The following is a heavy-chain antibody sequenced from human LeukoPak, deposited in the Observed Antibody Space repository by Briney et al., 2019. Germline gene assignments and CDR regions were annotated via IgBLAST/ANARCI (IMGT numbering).Heavy chain of an antibody. J-gene: IGHJ3*02. V-gene: IGHV3-7*03. CDR2: IKHDGSEK. CDR3: AKDISPTEYDAFDI. Sequence: PGGSLRLSCAASGFTFSSYWMSWVRQAPGKGLEWVAKIKHDGSEKYYVDSVKGRFTISRDNTKNSLYLQMNSLRAEDTALYYCAKDISPTEYDAFDIWGQGTMVTVSS. D-gene: IGHD1-1*01. CDR1: GFTFSSYW.